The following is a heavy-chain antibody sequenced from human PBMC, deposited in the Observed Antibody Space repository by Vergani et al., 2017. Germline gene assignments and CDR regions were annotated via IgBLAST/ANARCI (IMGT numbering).Heavy chain of an antibody. J-gene: IGHJ4*02. CDR1: GFTFTSPA. CDR2: IVVGSGNT. D-gene: IGHD5-24*01. V-gene: IGHV1-58*01. Sequence: QLVQSGPEVKKPGTSVKVSCKASGFTFTSPAVQWVRQARGQRLEWIGWIVVGSGNTNYAQKFQERVTITRDMSTSTAYMELSSLRSEDTAVYYCARGNSRDGYKWDFDYWGQGTLVTVSS. CDR3: ARGNSRDGYKWDFDY.